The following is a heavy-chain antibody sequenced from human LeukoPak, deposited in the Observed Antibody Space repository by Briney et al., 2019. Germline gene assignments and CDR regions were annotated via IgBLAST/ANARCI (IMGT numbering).Heavy chain of an antibody. CDR2: ISYDGSNK. CDR1: GFTFSSYA. Sequence: GGSLRLSCAASGFTFSSYAMHWVRQAPGKGLEWVAVISYDGSNKYYADSVKGRFTISRDNSKNTLYLQMNSLRAEDTAVYYCARDLTSSWYSYYYYGMDVWGQGTTVTVPS. CDR3: ARDLTSSWYSYYYYGMDV. D-gene: IGHD6-13*01. J-gene: IGHJ6*02. V-gene: IGHV3-30*04.